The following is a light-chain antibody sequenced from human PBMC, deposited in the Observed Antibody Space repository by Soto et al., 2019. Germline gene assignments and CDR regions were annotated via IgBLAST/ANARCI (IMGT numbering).Light chain of an antibody. Sequence: QSALTQPPSVSAAPGQNVTISCSGSSSNIGNNYVSWYQQRPGTAPKLLIYDNDQRPLGIPDRFSGSTSGTSATLGITGLQTGDEAHYYCGTWDSSLSAVVFGGGTKVTVL. J-gene: IGLJ2*01. CDR1: SSNIGNNY. CDR3: GTWDSSLSAVV. CDR2: DND. V-gene: IGLV1-51*01.